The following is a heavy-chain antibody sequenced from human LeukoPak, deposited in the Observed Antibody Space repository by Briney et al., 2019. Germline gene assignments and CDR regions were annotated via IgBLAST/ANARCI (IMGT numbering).Heavy chain of an antibody. Sequence: GESLKISCKGSGYSFTSYWIGWVRQMPGKGLEWMGIIYPGDSDTRYSPSFQGQVTISADKSISTAYLQWSSLKASDTAMYYCARQGSSTSRVGNWFDPWGQGTLVTVSS. CDR3: ARQGSSTSRVGNWFDP. V-gene: IGHV5-51*01. CDR2: IYPGDSDT. CDR1: GYSFTSYW. D-gene: IGHD2-2*01. J-gene: IGHJ5*02.